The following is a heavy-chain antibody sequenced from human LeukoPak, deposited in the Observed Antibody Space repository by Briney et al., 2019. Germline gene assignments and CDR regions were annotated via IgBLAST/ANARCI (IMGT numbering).Heavy chain of an antibody. Sequence: SETLSLTCTVSGGSISSYYWSWIRQPAGKGLEWIGRIYTSGSTNYNPSLKSRVTISVDTSKNQFSLKLSSVTAADTAVYYCARGTRGHHDILTGPFDYWGQGTLVTVSS. CDR1: GGSISSYY. J-gene: IGHJ4*02. V-gene: IGHV4-4*07. D-gene: IGHD3-9*01. CDR2: IYTSGST. CDR3: ARGTRGHHDILTGPFDY.